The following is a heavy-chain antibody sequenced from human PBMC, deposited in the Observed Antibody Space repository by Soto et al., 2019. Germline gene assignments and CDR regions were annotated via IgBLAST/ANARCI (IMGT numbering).Heavy chain of an antibody. V-gene: IGHV5-51*01. J-gene: IGHJ6*02. CDR2: IYPGDSDT. Sequence: GESLKISCKGSGYSFTSYWIGWVRQMPGKGLEWMGIIYPGDSDTRYGPSFQGQVTISADKSISTAYLQWSSLKASDTAMYYCARQIWFGETYYGMDVWGQGTTVTVSS. D-gene: IGHD3-10*01. CDR3: ARQIWFGETYYGMDV. CDR1: GYSFTSYW.